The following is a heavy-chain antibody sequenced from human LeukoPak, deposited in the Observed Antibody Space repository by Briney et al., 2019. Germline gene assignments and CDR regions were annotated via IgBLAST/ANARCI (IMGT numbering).Heavy chain of an antibody. Sequence: LRLSCAASGFTFDDYAMHWVRQAPGKGLEWIGYIYHSGSTYYNPSLKSRVTISVDRSKNQFSLKLSSVTAADTAVYYCARNSGYDANDAFDI. CDR3: ARNSGYDANDAFDI. CDR2: IYHSGST. J-gene: IGHJ3*02. CDR1: GFTFDDYA. D-gene: IGHD5-12*01. V-gene: IGHV4-30-2*01.